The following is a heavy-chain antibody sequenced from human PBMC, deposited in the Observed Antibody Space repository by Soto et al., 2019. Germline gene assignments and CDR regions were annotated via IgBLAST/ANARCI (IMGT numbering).Heavy chain of an antibody. CDR2: ISWNSGSI. CDR1: GFTFDDYA. J-gene: IGHJ6*02. D-gene: IGHD1-7*01. V-gene: IGHV3-9*01. Sequence: SLRLSCAASGFTFDDYAMHWVRQAPGKGLEWVSGISWNSGSIGYADSVKGRFTISRDNAKNSLYLQMNSLRAEDTALYYCAKDRGRTTYYYYGMDVWGQGTTVTVSS. CDR3: AKDRGRTTYYYYGMDV.